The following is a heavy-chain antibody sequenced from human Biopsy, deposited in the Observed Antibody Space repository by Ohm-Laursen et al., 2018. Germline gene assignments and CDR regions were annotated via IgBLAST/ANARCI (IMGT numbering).Heavy chain of an antibody. CDR2: ISGYNGNT. CDR1: GYSFNNYG. CDR3: ARVALPLYLDN. V-gene: IGHV1-18*01. Sequence: GESLRISCKASGYSFNNYGINWVRQAPGQGLEWMGRISGYNGNTKYAQKFQGRVTMTTDTSTSAVYMEVRSLRSDDTAVYYCARVALPLYLDNWGQGTRVTVSS. D-gene: IGHD2-21*01. J-gene: IGHJ4*02.